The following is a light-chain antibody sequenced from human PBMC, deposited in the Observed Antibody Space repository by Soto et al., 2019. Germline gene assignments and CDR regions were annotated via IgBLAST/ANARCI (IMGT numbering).Light chain of an antibody. CDR1: QSVSSSY. CDR3: QQYGSSLPIT. CDR2: GAS. J-gene: IGKJ5*01. Sequence: ELVLTQSPGTLSLSPGESATLSCRARQSVSSSYLAWYQQKPGQAPRLLIYGASSRATGIPDRFSGSGSGTDFTLTISRLEPEDFAVYYCQQYGSSLPITFGQGTRLEIK. V-gene: IGKV3-20*01.